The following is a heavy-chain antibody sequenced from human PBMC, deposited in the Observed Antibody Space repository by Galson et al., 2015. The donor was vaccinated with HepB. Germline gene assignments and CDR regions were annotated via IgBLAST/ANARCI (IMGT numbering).Heavy chain of an antibody. D-gene: IGHD4-17*01. CDR1: GFMFSSYW. Sequence: SLRLSCAASGFMFSSYWMTWVRQAPGKGLEWVANIEQEGSEKHYVDSVEGRATISRDNAKNSLYLQMSSLRAEDTAVYYCARPQTPVTTTSSRYGLDVWGQGNTISV. CDR2: IEQEGSEK. CDR3: ARPQTPVTTTSSRYGLDV. J-gene: IGHJ6*02. V-gene: IGHV3-7*03.